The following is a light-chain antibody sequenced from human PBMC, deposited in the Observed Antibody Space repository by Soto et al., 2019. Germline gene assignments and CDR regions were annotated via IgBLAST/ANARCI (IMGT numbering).Light chain of an antibody. Sequence: QSALTQPASVSGSPGQSITISCTGTSSDVGSYNLVSWYQQHPGKAPKLMIFEVSKRPSGLSNRFSASKSGNTASLTISGLQAEDEAYYYCCSYARSSTYVFGTGTKVTVL. CDR1: SSDVGSYNL. V-gene: IGLV2-23*02. J-gene: IGLJ1*01. CDR3: CSYARSSTYV. CDR2: EVS.